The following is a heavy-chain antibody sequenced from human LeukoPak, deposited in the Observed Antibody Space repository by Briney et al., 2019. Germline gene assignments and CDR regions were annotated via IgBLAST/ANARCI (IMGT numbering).Heavy chain of an antibody. D-gene: IGHD5-18*01. CDR2: IYYSKNT. Sequence: SETLSLTCTVSGGSISSSSAYWGWIRQPPGKGLEWIVSIYYSKNTYYNPSLKSRVTISADTSKNQFSLTLGSVSATDTAVYYCVSPRGFSYGYFDYWGQGTLVTVSS. J-gene: IGHJ4*02. CDR1: GGSISSSSAY. CDR3: VSPRGFSYGYFDY. V-gene: IGHV4-39*01.